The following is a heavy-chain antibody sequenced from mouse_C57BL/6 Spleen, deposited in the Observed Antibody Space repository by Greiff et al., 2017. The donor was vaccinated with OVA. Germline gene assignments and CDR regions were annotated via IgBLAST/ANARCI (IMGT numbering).Heavy chain of an antibody. CDR2: IYPRSGNT. V-gene: IGHV1-81*01. CDR1: GYTFTSYG. J-gene: IGHJ2*01. D-gene: IGHD1-1*01. CDR3: ARNDYGRGDLSYFDY. Sequence: QVQLQQSGAELARPGASVKLSCKASGYTFTSYGISWVKQRTGQGLEWIGEIYPRSGNTYYNEKFKGKATLTADKSSSTAYMYLRSLTSEDSAVYFGARNDYGRGDLSYFDYWGQGTTLTVSS.